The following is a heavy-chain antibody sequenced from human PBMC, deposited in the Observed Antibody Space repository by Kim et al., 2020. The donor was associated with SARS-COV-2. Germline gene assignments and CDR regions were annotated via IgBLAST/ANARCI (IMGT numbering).Heavy chain of an antibody. Sequence: GGSLRLSCAASGFTFDDYAMHWVRQAPGKGLEWVSGISWNSGSIGYADSVKGRFTISRDNAKNSLYLQMNSLRAEDTALYYCAKAEDWYFDLWGRGTLVTVSS. CDR3: AKAEDWYFDL. CDR2: ISWNSGSI. CDR1: GFTFDDYA. J-gene: IGHJ2*01. V-gene: IGHV3-9*01.